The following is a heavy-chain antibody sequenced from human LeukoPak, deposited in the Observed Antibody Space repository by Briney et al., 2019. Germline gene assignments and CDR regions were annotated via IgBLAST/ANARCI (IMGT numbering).Heavy chain of an antibody. CDR1: GGSISSSSYF. V-gene: IGHV4-39*01. D-gene: IGHD2-15*01. CDR3: ARLLGGSSNFDC. J-gene: IGHJ4*02. CDR2: IYYSGST. Sequence: SGTLSLTCTVSGGSISSSSYFWGWIRQPPGKGLEWIGSIYYSGSTYYNPSLKSRVTISVDTSKNQFSLTLSSVTAADTAVYYCARLLGGSSNFDCWGQGTLVTVSS.